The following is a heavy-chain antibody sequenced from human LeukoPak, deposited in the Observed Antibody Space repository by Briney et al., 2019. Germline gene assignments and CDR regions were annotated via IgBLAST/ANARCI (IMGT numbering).Heavy chain of an antibody. Sequence: SETLSLTCAVYGGSFSGYYWSWIRQPPGKGLEWIGEINHSGSTNYNPSLKRRVTISVDTSKNQFSLKLSSVTAADTAVYYCAVKGAPLTYFHYWGQGTLVTVSS. V-gene: IGHV4-34*01. CDR2: INHSGST. D-gene: IGHD1-26*01. CDR1: GGSFSGYY. CDR3: AVKGAPLTYFHY. J-gene: IGHJ4*02.